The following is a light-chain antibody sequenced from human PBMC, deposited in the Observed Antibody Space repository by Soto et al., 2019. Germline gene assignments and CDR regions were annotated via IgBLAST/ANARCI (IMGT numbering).Light chain of an antibody. CDR3: QQANSFPLT. CDR1: QSISSH. Sequence: DIQMTQSPSSLSASVGDRVSISCRASQSISSHLNWYQQRPGKAPKLLIFGASTLQTGVPSRFSGSGSETDFTLSISRLHPEDFATYFCQQANSFPLTFGGGTKVEI. CDR2: GAS. J-gene: IGKJ4*01. V-gene: IGKV1-39*01.